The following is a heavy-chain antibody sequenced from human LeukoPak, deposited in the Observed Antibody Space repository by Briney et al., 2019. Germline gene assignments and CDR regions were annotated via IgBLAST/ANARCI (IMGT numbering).Heavy chain of an antibody. J-gene: IGHJ6*02. V-gene: IGHV3-30*18. Sequence: GRSLRLSCAASGFTFSGFGIHWVRQAPGKGLEWVAVISFDGSKKYYADSVKGRFIISRDNSKNTLDLQMNSLRAEDTAMYYCAKVRGCSNGVCYKGGMDVWGQGTTVTVSS. D-gene: IGHD2-8*01. CDR1: GFTFSGFG. CDR3: AKVRGCSNGVCYKGGMDV. CDR2: ISFDGSKK.